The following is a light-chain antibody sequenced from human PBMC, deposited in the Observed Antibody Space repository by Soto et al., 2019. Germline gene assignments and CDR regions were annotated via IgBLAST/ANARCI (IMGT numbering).Light chain of an antibody. CDR3: QQRYTWPPFT. Sequence: EIVLTQSPATLSLSPGERATLSCRASQSVSGYIAWYQQKLGQAPRLLIYHASNRATGIPARFSGSGSETDFSLTSSSLEPEDFAVYYCQQRYTWPPFTFGQGTRLELK. CDR2: HAS. V-gene: IGKV3-11*01. J-gene: IGKJ5*01. CDR1: QSVSGY.